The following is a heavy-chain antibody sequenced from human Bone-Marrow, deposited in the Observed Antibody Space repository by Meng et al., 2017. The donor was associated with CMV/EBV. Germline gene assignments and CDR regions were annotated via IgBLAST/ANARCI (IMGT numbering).Heavy chain of an antibody. J-gene: IGHJ6*02. V-gene: IGHV3-21*01. Sequence: GESLKISCAASGFTFSSYSMNWVRQAPGKGLEWVSSISSSSSYIYYADSVKGRFTISRDNSKNTLYLQMNSLRAEDTAVYYCARDRAGGYSYGYSYGMDFWGQGTTVTVSS. CDR2: ISSSSSYI. D-gene: IGHD5-18*01. CDR1: GFTFSSYS. CDR3: ARDRAGGYSYGYSYGMDF.